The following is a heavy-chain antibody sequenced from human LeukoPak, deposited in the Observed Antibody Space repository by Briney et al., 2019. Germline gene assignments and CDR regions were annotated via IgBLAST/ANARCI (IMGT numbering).Heavy chain of an antibody. Sequence: SETLSLTCTVSGGSISSYYWSWIRQPPGKGLEWLGYIYYSGSTNYNPSLKSRVTISVDTSKNQFSLKLSSVTAADTAVYYCARLTPGYSSSWYYYGMDVWAKGPRSPSP. CDR1: GGSISSYY. CDR2: IYYSGST. D-gene: IGHD6-13*01. CDR3: ARLTPGYSSSWYYYGMDV. V-gene: IGHV4-59*08. J-gene: IGHJ6*02.